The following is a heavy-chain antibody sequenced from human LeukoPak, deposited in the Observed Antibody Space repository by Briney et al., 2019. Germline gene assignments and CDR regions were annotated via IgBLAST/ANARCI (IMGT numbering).Heavy chain of an antibody. D-gene: IGHD2-15*01. CDR3: ARDLLTAGYCSGGSCSGRGNWFDP. V-gene: IGHV1-18*01. Sequence: ASVKVSCKASGYTFTSYGISWVRQAPGQGLEWMGWISAYNGNTNYAQKLQGRVTMTTDTSTSTAYMELRSLRPDDTAVYYCARDLLTAGYCSGGSCSGRGNWFDPWGQGTLVTVSS. CDR1: GYTFTSYG. CDR2: ISAYNGNT. J-gene: IGHJ5*02.